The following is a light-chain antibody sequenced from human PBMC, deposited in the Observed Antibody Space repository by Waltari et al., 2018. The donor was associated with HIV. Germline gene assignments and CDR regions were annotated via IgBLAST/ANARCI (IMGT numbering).Light chain of an antibody. V-gene: IGKV3-20*01. J-gene: IGKJ2*01. CDR3: HQYGSFFT. Sequence: EIVLTQSPGTLSLSPRERATLSCTASQSVSSNYIAWYQQKPGQAPRLLIYDASSRATGIPDRFSGSGSGTDFTLAISRLEPEDFAVYYCHQYGSFFTFGQGTKLEIK. CDR1: QSVSSNY. CDR2: DAS.